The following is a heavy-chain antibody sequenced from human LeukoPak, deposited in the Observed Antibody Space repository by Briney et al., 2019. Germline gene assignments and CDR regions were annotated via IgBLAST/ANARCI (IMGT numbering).Heavy chain of an antibody. Sequence: PGGSPRLSCAASGFTFSSYEMNWVRQAPGKGLEWVSYISGGGTTIYFADSVKGRFTISRDNAKNSLYLQMNSLRAEDTAVYYCAREGWGLSVADAFDIWGQGTMVTVSS. CDR3: AREGWGLSVADAFDI. CDR1: GFTFSSYE. J-gene: IGHJ3*02. CDR2: ISGGGTTI. D-gene: IGHD1-26*01. V-gene: IGHV3-48*03.